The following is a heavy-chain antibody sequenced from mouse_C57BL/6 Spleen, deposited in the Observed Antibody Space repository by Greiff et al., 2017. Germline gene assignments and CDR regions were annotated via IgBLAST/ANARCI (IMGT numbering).Heavy chain of an antibody. CDR2: INPNYGTT. CDR3: ARQLRLREDAMDY. V-gene: IGHV1-39*01. CDR1: GYSFTDYN. D-gene: IGHD3-2*02. J-gene: IGHJ4*01. Sequence: VQLKESGPELVKPGASVKISCKASGYSFTDYNMNWVKQSNGKSLEWIGVINPNYGTTSYNQKFKGKATLTVDQSSSTAYMQLNSLTSEDSAVYYCARQLRLREDAMDYWGQGTSGTVSS.